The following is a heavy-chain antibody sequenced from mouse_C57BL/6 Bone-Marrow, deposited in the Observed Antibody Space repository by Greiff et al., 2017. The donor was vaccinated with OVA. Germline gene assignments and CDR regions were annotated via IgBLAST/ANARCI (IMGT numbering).Heavy chain of an antibody. J-gene: IGHJ4*01. D-gene: IGHD1-1*01. CDR3: AREGTTVVAHYYAMDY. CDR2: IFPGSGST. Sequence: VQLQQSGPELVKPGASVKISCKASGYTFTDYYINWVKQRPGQGLEWIGWIFPGSGSTYYNEKFKGKATLTVDKSYSTAYMLLSSLTSEDSAVYFCAREGTTVVAHYYAMDYWGQGTSVTVSS. CDR1: GYTFTDYY. V-gene: IGHV1-75*01.